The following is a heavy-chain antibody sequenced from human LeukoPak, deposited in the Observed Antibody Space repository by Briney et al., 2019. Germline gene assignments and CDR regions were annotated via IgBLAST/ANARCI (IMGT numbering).Heavy chain of an antibody. V-gene: IGHV4-31*03. CDR1: GGSISSGGYY. J-gene: IGHJ4*02. CDR3: ARDRGYGAPFDY. Sequence: SQTLSLTCTVSGGSISSGGYYWSWIRQHPGKGLEWIGYIYYSGSTYYNPSLKSRVTISVDTSKNQFSLKLSSVAAADTAVYYCARDRGYGAPFDYWGQGTLVTVSS. D-gene: IGHD4-17*01. CDR2: IYYSGST.